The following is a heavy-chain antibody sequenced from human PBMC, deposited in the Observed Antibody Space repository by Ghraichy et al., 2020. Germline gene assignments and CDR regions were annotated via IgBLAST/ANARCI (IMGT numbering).Heavy chain of an antibody. J-gene: IGHJ6*02. D-gene: IGHD1-7*01. Sequence: SETLSLTCTVSGYSISSGYYWGWIRQPPGKGLEWIGTLYHSGTTFYNMSLKSRVTISVDTSKNQFSLKLSSVTAADTAVYYCARLGTTNYYYHMGVWGQGTTVTVSS. CDR2: LYHSGTT. CDR1: GYSISSGYY. CDR3: ARLGTTNYYYHMGV. V-gene: IGHV4-38-2*02.